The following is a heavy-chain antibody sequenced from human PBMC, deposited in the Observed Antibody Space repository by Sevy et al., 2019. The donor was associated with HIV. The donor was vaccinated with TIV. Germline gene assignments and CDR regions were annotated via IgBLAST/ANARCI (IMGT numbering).Heavy chain of an antibody. Sequence: ASVKVSCKVSGYTLTELSMHWVRQAPGKGLEWMGGFDPEDGETIYSQKFQGRDTMTEDTSTDTAYMELSSLRSEDTAVDYCATGRYYYASSGYYLTSRRNWFAYWGQGTLVTVSS. CDR1: GYTLTELS. CDR2: FDPEDGET. CDR3: ATGRYYYASSGYYLTSRRNWFAY. J-gene: IGHJ4*02. V-gene: IGHV1-24*01. D-gene: IGHD3-22*01.